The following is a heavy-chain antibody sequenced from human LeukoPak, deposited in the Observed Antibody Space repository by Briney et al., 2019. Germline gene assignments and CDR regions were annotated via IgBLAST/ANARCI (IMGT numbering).Heavy chain of an antibody. CDR3: AKGSDYDFWSGYSYYYYMDV. J-gene: IGHJ6*03. V-gene: IGHV3-23*01. CDR1: GFTFSRFA. D-gene: IGHD3-3*01. CDR2: ISGSDRTT. Sequence: GGSLRLSCEASGFTFSRFAMSWVRQAPGKGLEWVSSISGSDRTTYYADSVKGRFTISSDNSKNILYLQMNSLRADDTALYYCAKGSDYDFWSGYSYYYYMDVWGKGTTVTVSS.